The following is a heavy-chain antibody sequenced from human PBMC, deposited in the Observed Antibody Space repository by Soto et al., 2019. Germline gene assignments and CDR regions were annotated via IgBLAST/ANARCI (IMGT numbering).Heavy chain of an antibody. CDR2: IIPFLGVT. J-gene: IGHJ4*02. CDR1: GGTYSPYT. CDR3: VRDCESSVSTWSFGGF. Sequence: QVQLVQSGAEVKKPGSSVKVSCKSSGGTYSPYTINWVRQAPGQGLEWMGRIIPFLGVTNYRLKFQARVTITADKATNTAYMDLRGLRFEDTAVYYCVRDCESSVSTWSFGGFWGRGTLVTVSS. V-gene: IGHV1-69*08. D-gene: IGHD3-10*01.